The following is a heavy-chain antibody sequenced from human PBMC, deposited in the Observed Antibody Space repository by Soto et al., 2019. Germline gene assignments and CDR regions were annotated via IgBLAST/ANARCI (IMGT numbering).Heavy chain of an antibody. CDR3: ARQSCSGGGCYSGPQDWYFSL. CDR2: LSYSGNF. J-gene: IGHJ2*01. CDR1: GGSINSYY. D-gene: IGHD2-15*01. Sequence: QVQLQESGPGLVKPSETLSLTCTVSGGSINSYYWSWIRQPPGKGLEWIGSLSYSGNFYYNPSLKSRISISVDTSKNQFSLTLTSVAAADTAVYYCARQSCSGGGCYSGPQDWYFSLCGRGTLVTVSS. V-gene: IGHV4-59*01.